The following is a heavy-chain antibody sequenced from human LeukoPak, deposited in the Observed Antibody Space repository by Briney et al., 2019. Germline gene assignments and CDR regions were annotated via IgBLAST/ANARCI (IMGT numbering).Heavy chain of an antibody. D-gene: IGHD3-22*01. CDR3: AREDQKWLSYPPGY. CDR2: IKQDGSEK. CDR1: GFTVSSNY. Sequence: GGSLRLSCAASGFTVSSNYMSWVRQAPGKGLEWVANIKQDGSEKYYVDSVKGRFTISRDNAKNSLYLQMNSLRAEDTAVYYCAREDQKWLSYPPGYWGQGTLVTVSS. V-gene: IGHV3-7*03. J-gene: IGHJ4*02.